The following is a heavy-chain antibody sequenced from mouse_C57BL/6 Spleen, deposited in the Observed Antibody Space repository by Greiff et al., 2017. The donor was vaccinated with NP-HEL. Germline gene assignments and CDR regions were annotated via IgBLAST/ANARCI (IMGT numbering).Heavy chain of an antibody. CDR1: GYTLTSYW. Sequence: VQLQQPGTELVKPGASVKLSCKASGYTLTSYWMHWVKQRPGQGLEWIGNINPSNGGTNYNEKFKSKATLTVDKSSSTAYMQLSSLTSEDSAVYYCARAAPMIRWAMDYWGQGTSVTVSS. J-gene: IGHJ4*01. CDR2: INPSNGGT. V-gene: IGHV1-53*01. D-gene: IGHD2-3*01. CDR3: ARAAPMIRWAMDY.